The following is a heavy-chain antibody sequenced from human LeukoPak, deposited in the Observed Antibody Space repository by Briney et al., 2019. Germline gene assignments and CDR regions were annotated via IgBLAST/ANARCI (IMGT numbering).Heavy chain of an antibody. CDR2: ISGGGGST. V-gene: IGHV3-23*01. Sequence: QSGGSLRLSCAASGFTFSSYGMSWVRQAPGKGLEWVSAISGGGGSTYYADSVKGRFTISRDNAKNSLYLQMNSLRAEDTAVYYCARDRAGTAMPMISYYYYYMDVWGKGTTVTVSS. D-gene: IGHD5-18*01. CDR1: GFTFSSYG. J-gene: IGHJ6*03. CDR3: ARDRAGTAMPMISYYYYYMDV.